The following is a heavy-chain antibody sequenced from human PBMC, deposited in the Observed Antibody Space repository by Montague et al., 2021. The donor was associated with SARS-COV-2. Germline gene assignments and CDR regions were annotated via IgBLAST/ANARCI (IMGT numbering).Heavy chain of an antibody. CDR3: ARGFDL. V-gene: IGHV4-59*01. Sequence: SETLSLTCTVSGDSMTYFYWSWIRQTPEKGLEWIGYIFYRGTTKYNPSLKSRVTISVDTSKNQFSLKLSSVTAADTAVYYCARGFDLWGRGTLVTVSS. CDR1: GDSMTYFY. CDR2: IFYRGTT. J-gene: IGHJ2*01.